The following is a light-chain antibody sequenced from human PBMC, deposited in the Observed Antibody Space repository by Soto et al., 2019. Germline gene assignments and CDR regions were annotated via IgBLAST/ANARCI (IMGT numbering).Light chain of an antibody. V-gene: IGLV1-40*01. Sequence: QSVLTQPPSVSGAPGQRVTISCTGSSSNIGARYDVHWYQQLPGTAPKLLIYGNNNRPSGVPDRFSGSKSGTSASLAITGLLAADEADYYCQSYDSSLSGPMFGGGTKLTVL. J-gene: IGLJ3*02. CDR2: GNN. CDR3: QSYDSSLSGPM. CDR1: SSNIGARYD.